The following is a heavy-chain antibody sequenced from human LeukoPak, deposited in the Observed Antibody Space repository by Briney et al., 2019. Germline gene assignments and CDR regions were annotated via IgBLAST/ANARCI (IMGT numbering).Heavy chain of an antibody. CDR2: IYYSGST. Sequence: SETLSLTCTVSVGSISSYYWSWIRQPPGKGLEWIGYIYYSGSTNYNPSLKSRVTISVDTSKNQFSLKLSSVTAADTAVYYCARDRIAAADYAFDIWGQGTMVTVSS. J-gene: IGHJ3*02. V-gene: IGHV4-59*12. CDR1: VGSISSYY. D-gene: IGHD6-13*01. CDR3: ARDRIAAADYAFDI.